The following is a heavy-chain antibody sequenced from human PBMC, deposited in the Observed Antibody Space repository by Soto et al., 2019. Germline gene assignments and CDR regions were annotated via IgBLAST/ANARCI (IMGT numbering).Heavy chain of an antibody. V-gene: IGHV4-39*01. CDR2: IYYSGST. CDR3: ARPRYGSGSYYY. J-gene: IGHJ4*02. D-gene: IGHD3-10*01. Sequence: QLQLQESGPGLVKPSETLSLICTVSGGSISSSSYYWGWIRQPPGKGLEWIGSIYYSGSTYDNPSLKSRVTISVDTSKNQFSLKLSSVTAADTAVYYCARPRYGSGSYYYWGQGTLVTVSS. CDR1: GGSISSSSYY.